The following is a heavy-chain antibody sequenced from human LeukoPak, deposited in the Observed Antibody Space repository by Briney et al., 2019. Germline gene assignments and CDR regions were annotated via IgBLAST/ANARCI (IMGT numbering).Heavy chain of an antibody. CDR1: GGTFSSYA. Sequence: SVKVSCKASGGTFSSYAISWVRQAPGQGLGWMGGIIPIFGTANYAQRFQGRVTITTDESTSTAYMELSSLRSEDTAVYHCARGRQQLVPFVYWGQGTLVTVSS. V-gene: IGHV1-69*05. CDR3: ARGRQQLVPFVY. J-gene: IGHJ4*02. CDR2: IIPIFGTA. D-gene: IGHD6-13*01.